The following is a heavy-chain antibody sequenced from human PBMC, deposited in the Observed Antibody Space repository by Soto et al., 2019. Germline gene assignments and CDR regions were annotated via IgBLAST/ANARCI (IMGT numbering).Heavy chain of an antibody. Sequence: SETLSLTCAVSGGSISSSNWLSWVSQPPGKGLEWIGEIYHSGSTNYNPSLKSRVTISVDTSKNQFSLKLSSVTAADTAVYYCAREVVVVVAATTHNWFDPWGQGTLVTVSS. D-gene: IGHD2-15*01. J-gene: IGHJ5*02. V-gene: IGHV4-4*02. CDR3: AREVVVVVAATTHNWFDP. CDR2: IYHSGST. CDR1: GGSISSSNW.